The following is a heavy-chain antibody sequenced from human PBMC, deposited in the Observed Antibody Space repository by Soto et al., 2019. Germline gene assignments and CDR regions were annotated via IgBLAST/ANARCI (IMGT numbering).Heavy chain of an antibody. Sequence: PGGSLRLSCAASGFTFSSYGMHWVRQAPGKGLEWVAVIWYDGSNKYYAESVKGRFTISRDNSKNTLYLQMNSLRAEDTAVYYCARDSHVGSGWQLTADSWGQGTLVTVSS. J-gene: IGHJ4*02. D-gene: IGHD6-19*01. CDR1: GFTFSSYG. CDR2: IWYDGSNK. V-gene: IGHV3-33*01. CDR3: ARDSHVGSGWQLTADS.